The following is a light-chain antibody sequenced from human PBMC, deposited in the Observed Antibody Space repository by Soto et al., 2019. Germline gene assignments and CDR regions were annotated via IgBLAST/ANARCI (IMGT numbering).Light chain of an antibody. CDR3: QQYGASPET. J-gene: IGKJ1*01. CDR2: HAS. V-gene: IGKV1-13*02. Sequence: AIQLTQSPSSLSASVGDRVTITCRASQGISSALAWYQQKPGKAPKLLISHASSLESGVPSRFSGSGSGTDFTLTVSRLEPEDFAVYYCQQYGASPETFGQGTKVDIK. CDR1: QGISSA.